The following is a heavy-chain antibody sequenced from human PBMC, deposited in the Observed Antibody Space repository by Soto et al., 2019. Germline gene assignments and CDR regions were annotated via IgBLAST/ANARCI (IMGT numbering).Heavy chain of an antibody. CDR1: GYSFSTYW. J-gene: IGHJ4*02. V-gene: IGHV5-51*01. CDR3: ARPVVRGVQILGY. D-gene: IGHD3-10*01. Sequence: GESLKISCEASGYSFSTYWIGWVRQMPGKGLEWVGLIYAANSETRNSPSFQGQVTLSVDKSINTAYLQWSSLKALDTALYYCARPVVRGVQILGYWGQGTLVTVSS. CDR2: IYAANSET.